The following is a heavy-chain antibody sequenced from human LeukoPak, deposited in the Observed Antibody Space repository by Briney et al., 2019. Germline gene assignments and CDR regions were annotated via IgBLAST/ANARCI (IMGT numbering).Heavy chain of an antibody. CDR3: ARGRRRTDY. CDR2: INHSGST. V-gene: IGHV4-34*01. CDR1: GGFFSGYY. Sequence: SETLSLTCAVYGGFFSGYYWSWIRQPPGKGLEWIGEINHSGSTNYNPSLKSRVTISVDTSKNQFSLKLSSVTAADTAVYYCARGRRRTDYWGQGTLVTVSS. J-gene: IGHJ4*02.